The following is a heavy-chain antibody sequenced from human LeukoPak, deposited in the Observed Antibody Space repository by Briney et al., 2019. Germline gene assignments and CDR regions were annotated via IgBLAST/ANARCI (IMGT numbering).Heavy chain of an antibody. D-gene: IGHD6-13*01. Sequence: GESLKLSFTASGFTFRSYWMTWVRQSPGKGLEGVAFIRYDGSNKYYADSVKGRFTISRDNSKNTLYLQMNSLRAEDTAVYYCAKDTHGSSWSVGYWGQGTLVTVSS. CDR1: GFTFRSYW. J-gene: IGHJ4*02. V-gene: IGHV3-30*02. CDR2: IRYDGSNK. CDR3: AKDTHGSSWSVGY.